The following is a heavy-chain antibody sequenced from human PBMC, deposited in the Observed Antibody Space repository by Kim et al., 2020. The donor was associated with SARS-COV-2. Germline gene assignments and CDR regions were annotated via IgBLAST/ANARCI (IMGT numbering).Heavy chain of an antibody. CDR2: ISTDGITT. Sequence: GGSLRISCGASGFTFSSYWMHWVRQVPGKGLVWVSRISTDGITTDYADSVKGRFTISRDNAKNTLSLQMNSLTVEDTAVYYCARGGTGNTYGYGDYWGQGTLVTVSS. J-gene: IGHJ4*02. D-gene: IGHD5-18*01. CDR1: GFTFSSYW. CDR3: ARGGTGNTYGYGDY. V-gene: IGHV3-74*01.